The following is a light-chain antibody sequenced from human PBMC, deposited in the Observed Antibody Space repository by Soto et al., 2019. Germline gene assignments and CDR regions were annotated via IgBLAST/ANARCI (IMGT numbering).Light chain of an antibody. J-gene: IGKJ3*01. Sequence: DIQMTQSPSSLSASVGDRVTITCRASQNIIFYLNWYQLKPGKAPKLLIYAASNLQSGVPSRFSGSGSGTEFTLTISSLQPEDFAVYFCQQYNNWPPVTFGPGTKVDIK. V-gene: IGKV1-39*01. CDR3: QQYNNWPPVT. CDR2: AAS. CDR1: QNIIFY.